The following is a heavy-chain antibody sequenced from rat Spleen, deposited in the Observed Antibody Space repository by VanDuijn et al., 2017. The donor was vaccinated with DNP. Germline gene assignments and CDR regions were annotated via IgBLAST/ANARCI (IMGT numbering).Heavy chain of an antibody. D-gene: IGHD1-2*01. CDR3: ATAIGDY. V-gene: IGHV5-20*01. Sequence: EVQLVESGGGLVQPGRSLKLSCAASGFTFSDYYMAWVRQTPTKGLEWVAYITYDGGGTYSRDSVRGRFTVSRNNAESILYLQMDSLRSDDTATYYCATAIGDYWGQGVMVTVSS. CDR1: GFTFSDYY. J-gene: IGHJ2*01. CDR2: ITYDGGGT.